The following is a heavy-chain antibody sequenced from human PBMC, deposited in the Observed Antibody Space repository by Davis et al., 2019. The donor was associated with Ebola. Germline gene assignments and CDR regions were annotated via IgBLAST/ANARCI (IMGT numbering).Heavy chain of an antibody. CDR3: ARDRHDSSGYGF. CDR1: GFKFDDYD. J-gene: IGHJ4*02. CDR2: INSNGVSA. V-gene: IGHV3-20*04. D-gene: IGHD3-22*01. Sequence: GGSLRLSCATSGFKFDDYDMSWVRQTPGKGLEWVSGINSNGVSAGYADSVKGRFTISRDNAKNSLYLQMNSLRVDDTAVYYCARDRHDSSGYGFWGQGTLVTVSS.